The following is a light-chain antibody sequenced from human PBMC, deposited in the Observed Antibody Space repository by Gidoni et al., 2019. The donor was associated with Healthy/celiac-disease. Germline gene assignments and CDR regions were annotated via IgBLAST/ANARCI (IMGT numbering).Light chain of an antibody. Sequence: DIVLDQSPPSLPVTPGGPASISCRSSQSLLHSNGYSYLDWYLQKPGHSPQLLIYLGYKRASGVPDSFSGSGSGPDFTLKISRVEADDVGVYCCMQALQSHFGQGTKVEIK. CDR1: QSLLHSNGYSY. CDR2: LGY. CDR3: MQALQSH. V-gene: IGKV2-28*01. J-gene: IGKJ1*01.